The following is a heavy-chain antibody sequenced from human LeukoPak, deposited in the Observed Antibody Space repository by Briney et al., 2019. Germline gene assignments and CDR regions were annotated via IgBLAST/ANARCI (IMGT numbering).Heavy chain of an antibody. D-gene: IGHD6-6*01. CDR2: VSSSSSYL. J-gene: IGHJ4*02. CDR1: GFTFSSFS. CDR3: ARRDSTNVGSSSDY. Sequence: GGSLRLSCAASGFTFSSFSMNWVRQAPGKGLEWVSSVSSSSSYLYYADSVKGRFTISRDSAKNSLYLQMNSLRAEDTAVYYCARRDSTNVGSSSDYWGQGTLVTVSS. V-gene: IGHV3-21*01.